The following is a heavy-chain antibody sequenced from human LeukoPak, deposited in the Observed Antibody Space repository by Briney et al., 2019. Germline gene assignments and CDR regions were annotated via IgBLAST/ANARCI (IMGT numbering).Heavy chain of an antibody. J-gene: IGHJ5*02. CDR3: ANSGGGSYEDWFDP. CDR1: GYTFTGYY. CDR2: INPSGGST. D-gene: IGHD1-26*01. V-gene: IGHV1-46*01. Sequence: ASVKVSCTASGYTFTGYYLHWVRQAPGQGLEWMGFINPSGGSTSYAQKFQGRVTMTRDTSTSTVYMGLSSLRSEDTAVYYCANSGGGSYEDWFDPWGQGTLVTVSS.